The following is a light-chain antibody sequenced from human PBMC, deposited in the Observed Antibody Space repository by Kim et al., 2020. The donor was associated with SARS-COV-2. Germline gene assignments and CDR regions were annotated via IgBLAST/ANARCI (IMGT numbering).Light chain of an antibody. CDR2: RNE. J-gene: IGLJ3*02. CDR3: ATWDDIPDGPV. Sequence: GQRFTISCSARNSHIGRNTINWYQLLSGTAPKLLFYRNEQRPSGVPDRFSGSKSGTSASLAISGLQSEDEADYYCATWDDIPDGPVFGGGTQLTVL. V-gene: IGLV1-44*01. CDR1: NSHIGRNT.